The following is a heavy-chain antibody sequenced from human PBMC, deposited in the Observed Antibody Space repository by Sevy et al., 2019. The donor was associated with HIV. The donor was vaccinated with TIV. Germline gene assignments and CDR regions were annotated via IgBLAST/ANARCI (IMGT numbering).Heavy chain of an antibody. V-gene: IGHV3-23*01. Sequence: GGSLSLSCAASGFTFSSYAMSWVRQAPGKGLEWVSAISGRGGSTYYADSVKGRLTISRDNSKNTLYLQMNSLRAEDTAAYYCATPTMQLWRNYYYYGMDVWGQGTTVTVSS. CDR1: GFTFSSYA. J-gene: IGHJ6*02. CDR2: ISGRGGST. D-gene: IGHD5-18*01. CDR3: ATPTMQLWRNYYYYGMDV.